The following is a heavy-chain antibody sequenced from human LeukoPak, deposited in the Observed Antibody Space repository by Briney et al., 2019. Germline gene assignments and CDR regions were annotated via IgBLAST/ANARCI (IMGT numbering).Heavy chain of an antibody. Sequence: GSLRLSCAASGFTFSSYAMSWIRQPPGKGLEWIGEINHSGSTNYNPSLKSRVTISVDTSKNQFSLKLSSVTAADTAVYYCARIRGRDGYIDYWGQGTLVTVSS. V-gene: IGHV4-34*01. D-gene: IGHD5-24*01. J-gene: IGHJ4*02. CDR1: GFTFSSYA. CDR3: ARIRGRDGYIDY. CDR2: INHSGST.